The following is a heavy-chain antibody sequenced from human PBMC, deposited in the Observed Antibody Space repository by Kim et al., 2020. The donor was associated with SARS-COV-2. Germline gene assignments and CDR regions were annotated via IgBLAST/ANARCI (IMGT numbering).Heavy chain of an antibody. CDR2: ISYDGSNK. J-gene: IGHJ4*02. Sequence: GGSLRLSCAASGFTFSSYGMHWVRQAPGKGLEWVAVISYDGSNKYYADSVKGRFTISRDNSKNTLYLQMNSLRAEDTAVYYCAKDLVATSLYYFDYWGQG. D-gene: IGHD5-12*01. CDR1: GFTFSSYG. V-gene: IGHV3-30*18. CDR3: AKDLVATSLYYFDY.